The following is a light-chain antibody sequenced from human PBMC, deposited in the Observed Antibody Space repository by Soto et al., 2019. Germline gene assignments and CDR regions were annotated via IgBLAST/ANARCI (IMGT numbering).Light chain of an antibody. CDR2: DVS. J-gene: IGLJ2*01. CDR3: SSYTSSSTLGVV. Sequence: QPVLTQPASVSGSPGQSITISCTGTSSDVGGYNYVSWYQQHPGKAPKLMIYDVSNRPSGVSNRFSGSKSGNTASRTISGLQAEDEADYYCSSYTSSSTLGVVFGGGTKLTVL. V-gene: IGLV2-14*01. CDR1: SSDVGGYNY.